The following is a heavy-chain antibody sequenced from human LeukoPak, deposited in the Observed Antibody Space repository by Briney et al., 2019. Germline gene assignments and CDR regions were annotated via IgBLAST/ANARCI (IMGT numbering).Heavy chain of an antibody. CDR2: IRYDGNNK. D-gene: IGHD2-2*01. Sequence: PGGSLKLSCAASGFTFSTYGMHWVRQAPVKGLEWVAFIRYDGNNKYYADFVKGRFTISRDNSKNTLYLHMNGLRTEDTAVYYCAKIEGKYQLANVPDHWGQGTLVTVSS. CDR3: AKIEGKYQLANVPDH. J-gene: IGHJ4*02. V-gene: IGHV3-30*02. CDR1: GFTFSTYG.